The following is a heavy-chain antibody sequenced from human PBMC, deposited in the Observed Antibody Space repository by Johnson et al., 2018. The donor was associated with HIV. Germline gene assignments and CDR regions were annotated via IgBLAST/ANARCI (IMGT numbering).Heavy chain of an antibody. CDR1: GFTLSSYW. D-gene: IGHD3-3*01. Sequence: VQVVESGGGLVQPGGSLRLSCAASGFTLSSYWIHWVRQAPGKGLVWVSRMTSDGSSTSYADSVKGRFTISRDNSKNTLYLQMNSLRAEDTALYYCAKDPRSGPPVRGAFDIWGQGTMVTVSS. CDR3: AKDPRSGPPVRGAFDI. J-gene: IGHJ3*02. CDR2: MTSDGSST. V-gene: IGHV3-74*01.